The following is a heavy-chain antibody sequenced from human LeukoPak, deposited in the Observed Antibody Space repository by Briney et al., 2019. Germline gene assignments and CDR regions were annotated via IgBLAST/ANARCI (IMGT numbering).Heavy chain of an antibody. V-gene: IGHV3-74*01. J-gene: IGHJ2*01. Sequence: GGSLRLSCVGSGFTFNTYWIHWVRQAPGKELAWVSRVTNGRSGTYYANSVKGRFTISRDNAKNTVYLQMNSLRAEDTAVYYCARANPADFDLWGRGTLVTVSS. D-gene: IGHD1-14*01. CDR1: GFTFNTYW. CDR3: ARANPADFDL. CDR2: VTNGRSGT.